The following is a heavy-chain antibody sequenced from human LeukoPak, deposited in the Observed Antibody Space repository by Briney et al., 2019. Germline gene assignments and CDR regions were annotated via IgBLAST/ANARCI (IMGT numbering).Heavy chain of an antibody. CDR3: ARQARRGGSYSRERKNFDY. CDR1: GFTFSSYA. J-gene: IGHJ4*02. CDR2: ISYDGSNK. Sequence: GGSLRLSCAASGFTFSSYAMHWVRQAPGKGLEWVAVISYDGSNKYYADSVKGRFTISRDNSKNTLYLQMNSLRAEDTAVYYCARQARRGGSYSRERKNFDYWGQGTLVTVSS. D-gene: IGHD1-26*01. V-gene: IGHV3-30-3*01.